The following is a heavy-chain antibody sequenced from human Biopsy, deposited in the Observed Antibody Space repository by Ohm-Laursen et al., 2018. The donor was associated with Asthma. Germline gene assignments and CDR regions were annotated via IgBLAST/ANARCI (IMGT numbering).Heavy chain of an antibody. Sequence: SQTLSLTCTVSGVSISSGAYYWSWVRQPPGKGLEWIGYIYYIGSTYYNPSLKSRVAISLDTSKNQFSLKLSSVTAADTAVYFCARRGGVRRYFDYWGQGTLVTVSS. D-gene: IGHD3-16*01. V-gene: IGHV4-30-4*01. J-gene: IGHJ4*02. CDR2: IYYIGST. CDR1: GVSISSGAYY. CDR3: ARRGGVRRYFDY.